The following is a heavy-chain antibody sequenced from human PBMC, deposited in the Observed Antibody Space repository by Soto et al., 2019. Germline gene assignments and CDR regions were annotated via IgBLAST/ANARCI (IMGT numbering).Heavy chain of an antibody. J-gene: IGHJ4*02. Sequence: PSETLSLTCTVSGGSISSYYWSWIRQPPGKGLEWIGYIYYSGSTNYNPSLKSRVTISVDTSKNQFSLKLSSVTAADTAVYYCARDQYSSGWDYYFDYWGQGTLVTVSS. D-gene: IGHD6-19*01. CDR2: IYYSGST. CDR3: ARDQYSSGWDYYFDY. CDR1: GGSISSYY. V-gene: IGHV4-59*01.